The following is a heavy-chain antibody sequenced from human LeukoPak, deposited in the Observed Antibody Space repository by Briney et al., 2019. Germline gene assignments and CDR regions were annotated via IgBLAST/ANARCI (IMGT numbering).Heavy chain of an antibody. V-gene: IGHV3-23*01. CDR2: ISGSGGST. Sequence: GGSLRLSGAASGFTFSSYAMSWVRQAPGKGLEWVSAISGSGGSTYYADSVKGRFTISRDNSKNTLYLQMNSLRAEDTAVYYCAKGGDYYGSGSTFDYWGQGTLVTVSS. J-gene: IGHJ4*02. D-gene: IGHD3-10*01. CDR3: AKGGDYYGSGSTFDY. CDR1: GFTFSSYA.